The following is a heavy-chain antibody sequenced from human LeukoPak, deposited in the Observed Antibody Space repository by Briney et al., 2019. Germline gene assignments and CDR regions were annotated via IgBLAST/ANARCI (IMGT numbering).Heavy chain of an antibody. CDR1: GFTFSNYD. J-gene: IGHJ3*01. Sequence: PGGSLRLPCAASGFTFSNYDMHWVRQATGRGLEWVSDITTSGDTHYQGSVKGRFTISRENAKNSFYLQMNSLTAGDTAVYYCARGGPLAGHAFDVWGQGTMVTVS. D-gene: IGHD6-19*01. CDR2: ITTSGDT. V-gene: IGHV3-13*04. CDR3: ARGGPLAGHAFDV.